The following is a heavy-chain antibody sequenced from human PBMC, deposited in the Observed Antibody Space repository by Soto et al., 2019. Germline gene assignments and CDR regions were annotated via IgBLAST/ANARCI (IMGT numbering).Heavy chain of an antibody. D-gene: IGHD3-3*01. Sequence: QVQLQQSGPGLVKPSQTLSLTCAISGDSVSSYSAAWNWIRQSPSRGIEWLGRTYYRSKWYNDYAVSVKSRITISLDTSKNQFSLQLNSVTHEDTAVYYCERAGGSGSGYVGWFDPWGQGTLVTVSS. J-gene: IGHJ5*02. CDR2: TYYRSKWYN. CDR3: ERAGGSGSGYVGWFDP. CDR1: GDSVSSYSAA. V-gene: IGHV6-1*01.